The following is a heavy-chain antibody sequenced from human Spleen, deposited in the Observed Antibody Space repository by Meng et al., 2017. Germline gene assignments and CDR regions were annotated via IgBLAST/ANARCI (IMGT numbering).Heavy chain of an antibody. CDR1: AGTFNSYV. D-gene: IGHD5-12*01. Sequence: SVKVSCKAFAGTFNSYVFSWVRQAPGQGLEWMGGIMPIFGTPNYAQKFQGRVTMTTDTSTGTAYMELRSLRSDDTAVYYCARAPRGYSGYDPYYYGMDVWGQGTTVTVSS. J-gene: IGHJ6*02. CDR3: ARAPRGYSGYDPYYYGMDV. V-gene: IGHV1-69*05. CDR2: IMPIFGTP.